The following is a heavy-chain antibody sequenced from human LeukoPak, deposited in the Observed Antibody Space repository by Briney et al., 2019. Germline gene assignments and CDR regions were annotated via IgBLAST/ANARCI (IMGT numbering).Heavy chain of an antibody. D-gene: IGHD2-15*01. CDR3: ASRSGGSYYYYMDV. CDR2: IYPGDSHT. Sequence: GEPLKISCKGSGYSFTSYWIGWVRQMPGKGLEWMGIIYPGDSHTTYSPSFQGQVTISADKSISTAYLQWSSLEASDTAIYYCASRSGGSYYYYMDVWGKGTTVIVSS. J-gene: IGHJ6*03. CDR1: GYSFTSYW. V-gene: IGHV5-51*01.